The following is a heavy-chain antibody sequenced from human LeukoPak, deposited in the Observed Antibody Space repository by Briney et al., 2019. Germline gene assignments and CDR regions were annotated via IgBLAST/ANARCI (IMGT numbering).Heavy chain of an antibody. CDR1: GGSFSVYS. J-gene: IGHJ4*02. CDR2: INDSGNT. Sequence: PSETLSLTCAVYGGSFSVYSWSWIRQSPGKGLEWLGEINDSGNTDYNPPLKSRVTLSVDTSKKQFSLKLTSVTAADTAVYFCARGRLGAYAFDYWGQGTLVTVSS. V-gene: IGHV4-34*01. D-gene: IGHD1-26*01. CDR3: ARGRLGAYAFDY.